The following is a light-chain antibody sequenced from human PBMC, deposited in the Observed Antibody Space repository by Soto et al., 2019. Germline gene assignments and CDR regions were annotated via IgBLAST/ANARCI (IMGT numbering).Light chain of an antibody. CDR2: DAS. CDR3: QQYDNLPLP. Sequence: DIQMTQSPSSLSASVGDRVTITCQASQDISNYLNWYQQKPGKAPKLLIYDASNLETGVTSRFSGSGSGTDFTFTISSLQPEDIATYYCQQYDNLPLPFGGGTKVEIK. CDR1: QDISNY. J-gene: IGKJ4*01. V-gene: IGKV1-33*01.